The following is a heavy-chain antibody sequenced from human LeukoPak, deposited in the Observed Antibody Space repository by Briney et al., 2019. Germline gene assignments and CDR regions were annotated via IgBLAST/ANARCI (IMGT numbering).Heavy chain of an antibody. D-gene: IGHD6-6*01. Sequence: PGGSLRLSCAASGFTFTNYWMHWVRQAPGMGLVWVSRLPPDELGIIYADSVKGRFTDSRDNAKNTVYLQMNNLRVDDTAMYYCVGTIASRGSEYWGQGALVTVSS. CDR2: LPPDELGI. J-gene: IGHJ4*02. V-gene: IGHV3-74*01. CDR3: VGTIASRGSEY. CDR1: GFTFTNYW.